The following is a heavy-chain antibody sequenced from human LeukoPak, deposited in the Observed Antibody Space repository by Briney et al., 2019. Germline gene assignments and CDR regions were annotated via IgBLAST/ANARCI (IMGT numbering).Heavy chain of an antibody. CDR1: GDFISRYY. Sequence: SETLSLTCTVSGDFISRYYWSWIRQSPGKGLEWIGYVYDRGGTNYNPSLQSRAIISADTSKHQFSLKVTSVTAADTAVYYCARASDSGDWHLGYWGQGTLVTVSS. J-gene: IGHJ4*02. V-gene: IGHV4-59*01. CDR3: ARASDSGDWHLGY. D-gene: IGHD2-21*02. CDR2: VYDRGGT.